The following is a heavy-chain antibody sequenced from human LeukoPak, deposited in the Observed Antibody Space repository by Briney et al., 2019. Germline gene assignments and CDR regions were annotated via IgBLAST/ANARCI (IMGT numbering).Heavy chain of an antibody. CDR3: AKIKTTVTPYYFDY. CDR2: ISGSGGST. CDR1: GFTFSSYA. Sequence: GSLRLSCAASGFTFSSYAMSWVRQDPGKGLDWVSVISGSGGSTYYADSVKGRFTISRDNSKNTLYLQMNSLRAEDTAVYYCAKIKTTVTPYYFDYWGQGTLVTVSS. D-gene: IGHD4-11*01. V-gene: IGHV3-23*01. J-gene: IGHJ4*02.